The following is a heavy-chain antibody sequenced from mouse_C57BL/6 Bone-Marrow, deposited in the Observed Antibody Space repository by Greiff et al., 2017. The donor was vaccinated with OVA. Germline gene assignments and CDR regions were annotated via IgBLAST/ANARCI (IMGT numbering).Heavy chain of an antibody. Sequence: VQLQQSGAELARPGASVKLSCKASGYTFTSYGISWVKQRTGQGLEWIGEIYPRSGNTYSNEKFKGKATLTADKSSSTAYMELRSLTSEDSAVYFCASTYAYWSQGTLVTVSA. CDR2: IYPRSGNT. D-gene: IGHD5-1*01. V-gene: IGHV1-81*01. CDR3: ASTYAY. J-gene: IGHJ3*01. CDR1: GYTFTSYG.